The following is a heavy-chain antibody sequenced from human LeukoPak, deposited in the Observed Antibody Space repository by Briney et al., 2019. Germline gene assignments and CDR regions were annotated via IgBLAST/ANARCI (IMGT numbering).Heavy chain of an antibody. CDR1: GGSISSGGYY. CDR3: AREEALYGSGSYYCDY. CDR2: IYYSGST. D-gene: IGHD3-10*01. Sequence: SQTLSLTCTVSGGSISSGGYYWSWIRQHPGKGLEWIGYIYYSGSTYYNPSLKSRVTISVDTSKNQFSLKLSSVTAADTAVYYCAREEALYGSGSYYCDYWGQGTLVTVSS. J-gene: IGHJ4*02. V-gene: IGHV4-31*03.